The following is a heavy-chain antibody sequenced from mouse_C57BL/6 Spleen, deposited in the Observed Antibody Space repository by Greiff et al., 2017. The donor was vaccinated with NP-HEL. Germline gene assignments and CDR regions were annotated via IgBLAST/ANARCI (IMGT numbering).Heavy chain of an antibody. D-gene: IGHD1-2*01. CDR2: ISYDGSN. CDR3: ARDTTAWYFDV. V-gene: IGHV3-6*01. J-gene: IGHJ1*03. Sequence: EVQVVESGPGLVKPSQSLSLTCSVTGYSITSGYYWNWIRQFPGNKLEWMGYISYDGSNNYNPSLKNRISITRDTSKNQFFLKLNSVTTEDTATYYCARDTTAWYFDVWGTGTTVTVSS. CDR1: GYSITSGYY.